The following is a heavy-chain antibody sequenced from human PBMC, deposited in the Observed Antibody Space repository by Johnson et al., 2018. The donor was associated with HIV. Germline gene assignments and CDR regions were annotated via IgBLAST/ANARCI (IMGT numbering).Heavy chain of an antibody. CDR1: RFTFSSYA. D-gene: IGHD2-2*01. J-gene: IGHJ3*02. Sequence: VQLVESGGGVVQPGRSLRLSCAASRFTFSSYAMHWVRQAPGKGLVWVSRINSDGSSTTYADSVKGRFTISRDNAKNTLYLQMNSLRAEDTAVYYCARETGDPVVPAARDAFDIWGQGTMVTVSS. CDR2: INSDGSST. CDR3: ARETGDPVVPAARDAFDI. V-gene: IGHV3-74*01.